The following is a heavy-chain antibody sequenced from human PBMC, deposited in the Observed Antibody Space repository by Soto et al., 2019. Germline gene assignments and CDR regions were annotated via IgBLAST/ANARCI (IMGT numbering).Heavy chain of an antibody. V-gene: IGHV5-51*01. Sequence: PGESLKISCKGSGYSFSDFWIAWVRQMPGKGLEWMGVVYPGDTDTRYTPSFQGQVTISADESVSTAYLQWSSLKASDTAVYYCARQQIPGELTAFDIWGQGTMVTLSS. CDR3: ARQQIPGELTAFDI. D-gene: IGHD1-26*01. CDR2: VYPGDTDT. J-gene: IGHJ3*02. CDR1: GYSFSDFW.